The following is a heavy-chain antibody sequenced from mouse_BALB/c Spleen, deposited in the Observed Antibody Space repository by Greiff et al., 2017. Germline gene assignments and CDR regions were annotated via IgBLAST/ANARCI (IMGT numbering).Heavy chain of an antibody. CDR2: IRNKANGYTT. CDR1: GFTFTDYY. V-gene: IGHV7-3*02. D-gene: IGHD1-1*01. CDR3: ARDAGGSYFDY. Sequence: EVQVVESGGGLVQPGGSLRLSCATSGFTFTDYYMSWVRQPPGKALEWLGFIRNKANGYTTEYSASVKGRFTISRDNSQSILYLQMNTLRAEDSATYYCARDAGGSYFDYWGQGTTLTVSS. J-gene: IGHJ2*01.